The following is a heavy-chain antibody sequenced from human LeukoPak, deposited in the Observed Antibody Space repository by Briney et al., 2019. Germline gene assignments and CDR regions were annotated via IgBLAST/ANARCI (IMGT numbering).Heavy chain of an antibody. D-gene: IGHD6-13*01. CDR2: ISSSSSTI. CDR1: GFTFSDYY. Sequence: PGGSLRLSCAASGFTFSDYYMSWIRQAPGKGLEWVSYISSSSSTIYYADSVKGRFTISRDNAKNSLYLQMNSLRAEDTAVYYCARLDPLAAAGTLDYWGQGTLVTVSS. V-gene: IGHV3-11*04. J-gene: IGHJ4*02. CDR3: ARLDPLAAAGTLDY.